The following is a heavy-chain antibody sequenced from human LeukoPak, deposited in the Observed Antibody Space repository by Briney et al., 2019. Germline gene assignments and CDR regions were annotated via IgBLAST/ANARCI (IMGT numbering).Heavy chain of an antibody. CDR3: ARAGHDSSGYSFRLDY. CDR1: GYTSARHH. Sequence: ASVKVSCTTSGYTSARHHIHSVRQAPGQGGEWMGWINPSSGDTKYVHNFPDRVIMSRDTSISTAYMDLSRLSSDDTAIYCCARAGHDSSGYSFRLDYWGQGTLVTVSS. D-gene: IGHD3-22*01. V-gene: IGHV1-2*02. CDR2: INPSSGDT. J-gene: IGHJ4*02.